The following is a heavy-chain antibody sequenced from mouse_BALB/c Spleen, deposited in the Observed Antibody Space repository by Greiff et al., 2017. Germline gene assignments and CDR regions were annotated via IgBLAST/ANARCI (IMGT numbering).Heavy chain of an antibody. V-gene: IGHV7-3*02. CDR3: ARDGRKNYDYDAWFAY. CDR2: IRNKANGYTT. J-gene: IGHJ3*01. D-gene: IGHD2-4*01. Sequence: EVKLVESGGGLVQPGGSLRLSCATSGFTFTDYYMSWVRQPPGKALEWLGFIRNKANGYTTEYSASVKGRFTISRDNSQSILYLQMNTLRAEDSATYYCARDGRKNYDYDAWFAYWGQGTLVTVSA. CDR1: GFTFTDYY.